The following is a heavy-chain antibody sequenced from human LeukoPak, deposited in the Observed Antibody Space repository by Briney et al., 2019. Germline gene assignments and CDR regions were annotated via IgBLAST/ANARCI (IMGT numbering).Heavy chain of an antibody. CDR1: GGSISSYY. J-gene: IGHJ6*03. V-gene: IGHV4-4*08. CDR2: IYTSGST. D-gene: IGHD4-17*01. CDR3: ARDFHDYGDYEGEYYYYYYMDV. Sequence: SETLSLTCTVSGGSISSYYWSWIRQPPGKGLEWIGYIYTSGSTNYNPSLKSRVTMSVDTSKNQFSLKLSSVTAADTAVYYCARDFHDYGDYEGEYYYYYYMDVWGKGTTVTVSS.